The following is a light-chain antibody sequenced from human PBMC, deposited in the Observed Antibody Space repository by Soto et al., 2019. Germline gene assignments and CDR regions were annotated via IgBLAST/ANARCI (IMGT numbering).Light chain of an antibody. CDR3: QQYNGYSWA. CDR2: KVS. J-gene: IGKJ1*01. V-gene: IGKV1-5*03. Sequence: DIQMTQSPSTLSASVGDRVTITCRASQSLNDWLAWFQQKPGKAPNLLIYKVSNLESGVPSRFGGSGSGTEFPLTDSSLQPDDFATYYCQQYNGYSWAFGQETKVEIK. CDR1: QSLNDW.